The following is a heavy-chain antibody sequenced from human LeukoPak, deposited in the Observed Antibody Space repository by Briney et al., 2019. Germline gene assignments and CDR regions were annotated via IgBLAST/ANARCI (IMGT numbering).Heavy chain of an antibody. D-gene: IGHD2-2*01. Sequence: ASVKVSCKASGYTFTNYYMHWVRQAPGQGLGWMGIINPSGGVTTYAQKFQGRVTMTSDTSTSTVYMELSRLRSEDTAVYYCARGQGYHLLASDDYWGQGTLVTVSS. CDR1: GYTFTNYY. J-gene: IGHJ4*02. CDR3: ARGQGYHLLASDDY. CDR2: INPSGGVT. V-gene: IGHV1-46*01.